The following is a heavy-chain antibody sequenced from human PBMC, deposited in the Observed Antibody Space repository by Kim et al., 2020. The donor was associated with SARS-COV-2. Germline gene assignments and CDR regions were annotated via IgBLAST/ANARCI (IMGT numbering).Heavy chain of an antibody. CDR1: GFTFSSYG. CDR2: ISYDGSNK. J-gene: IGHJ6*02. V-gene: IGHV3-30*18. D-gene: IGHD4-17*01. Sequence: GGSLRLSCAASGFTFSSYGMHWVRQAPGKGLEWVAVISYDGSNKYYADSVKGRFTISRDNSKNTLYLQMNSLRAEDTAVYYCAKDLKDPLRWTGFYYYYGMDVWGQGTMVTVSS. CDR3: AKDLKDPLRWTGFYYYYGMDV.